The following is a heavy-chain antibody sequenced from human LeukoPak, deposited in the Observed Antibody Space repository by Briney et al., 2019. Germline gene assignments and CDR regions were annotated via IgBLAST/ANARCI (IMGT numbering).Heavy chain of an antibody. Sequence: GVSLRLSCAACEFTFCSYNMNWVRQAPGKGLEWVSSISSSSDYIYYADSVKGRFTIYRDNAKNSLYLQMKSLRAEDTAVYYCARGKTSQNIVTRKTYNWFDPWGQGTLVTVSS. CDR2: ISSSSDYI. J-gene: IGHJ5*02. CDR1: EFTFCSYN. D-gene: IGHD2/OR15-2a*01. CDR3: ARGKTSQNIVTRKTYNWFDP. V-gene: IGHV3-21*01.